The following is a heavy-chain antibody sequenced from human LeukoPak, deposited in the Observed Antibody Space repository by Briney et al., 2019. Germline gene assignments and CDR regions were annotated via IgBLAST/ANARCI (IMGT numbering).Heavy chain of an antibody. CDR1: GGSISSYY. CDR2: IYYSGST. V-gene: IGHV4-59*01. CDR3: ARWSLTTAYYYYYYMDV. Sequence: SETLSLTCTVSGGSISSYYWSWIRQPPGKGLEWIGYIYYSGSTNYNPSLKSRVTISVDTSKNQFSLKLSSVTAADTAVYYCARWSLTTAYYYYYYMDVWGKGTTVTVSS. J-gene: IGHJ6*03. D-gene: IGHD3-22*01.